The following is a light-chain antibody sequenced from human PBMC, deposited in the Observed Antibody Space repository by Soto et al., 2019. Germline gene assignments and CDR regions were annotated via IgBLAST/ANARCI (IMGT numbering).Light chain of an antibody. CDR1: QSVSSN. Sequence: EIVMTQSPATLSVSPGERVTLSCRASQSVSSNLAWYQQKPGQAPRLLIYGASTRATGIPARFSGSGSGTEFTLTISSQQSEDFAVYYCQQCNNWPLTFGQGTKVEIK. J-gene: IGKJ1*01. V-gene: IGKV3-15*01. CDR2: GAS. CDR3: QQCNNWPLT.